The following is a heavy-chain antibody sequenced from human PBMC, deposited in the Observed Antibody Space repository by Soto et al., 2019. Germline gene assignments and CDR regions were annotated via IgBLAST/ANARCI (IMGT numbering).Heavy chain of an antibody. CDR2: ISYDGSNK. J-gene: IGHJ4*02. Sequence: QVQLVESGGGVVQPGRSLRLSCAASGFTFSSYGMHWVRQAPGKGLEWVAVISYDGSNKYYADSVKGRFTISRDNSKNTLYLQMISLRAEDTAVYYCAKDFSRATGYWGQGTLVTVSS. V-gene: IGHV3-30*18. CDR3: AKDFSRATGY. D-gene: IGHD5-12*01. CDR1: GFTFSSYG.